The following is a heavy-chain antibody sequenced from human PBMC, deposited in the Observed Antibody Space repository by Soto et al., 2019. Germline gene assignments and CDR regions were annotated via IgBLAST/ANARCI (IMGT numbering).Heavy chain of an antibody. J-gene: IGHJ4*02. D-gene: IGHD3-22*01. V-gene: IGHV5-51*01. CDR2: IYPGDSDT. CDR1: GYSFTSYW. CDR3: ASLAYYYDSSGYYYFDY. Sequence: LGESLKISCKGSGYSFTSYWIGWVRQMPGKGLEWMGIIYPGDSDTRYSPSFQGQVTISADKSISTAYLQWSSLKASDTAMYYCASLAYYYDSSGYYYFDYWGQGTLVTVSS.